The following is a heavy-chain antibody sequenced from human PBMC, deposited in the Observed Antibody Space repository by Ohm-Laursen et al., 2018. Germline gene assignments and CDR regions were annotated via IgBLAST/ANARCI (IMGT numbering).Heavy chain of an antibody. D-gene: IGHD3-3*01. V-gene: IGHV1-69*13. Sequence: ASVKVSCKASGGTFSSYAISWVRQAPGQGLEWTGGIIPIFGTANYAQKFQGRVTITADESTSTAYMELSSLRSEDTAVYYCAGAQNYDFWSGQKYNWFDPWGQGTLVTVSS. CDR1: GGTFSSYA. CDR2: IIPIFGTA. CDR3: AGAQNYDFWSGQKYNWFDP. J-gene: IGHJ5*02.